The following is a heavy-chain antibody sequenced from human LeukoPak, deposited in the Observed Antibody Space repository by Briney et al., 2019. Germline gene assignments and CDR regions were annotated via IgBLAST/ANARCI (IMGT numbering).Heavy chain of an antibody. Sequence: GGSLRLSCAASGFTFSSYDMTWVRQAPGKGLEWVSSISSSSSYIYYADSVKGRYTISRDNAKKSLYLQMQTPRAEDTAVYYWARGDYYYVWGSYLLFDYWGQGTLVTVSS. CDR2: ISSSSSYI. D-gene: IGHD3-16*02. CDR3: ARGDYYYVWGSYLLFDY. V-gene: IGHV3-21*01. J-gene: IGHJ4*02. CDR1: GFTFSSYD.